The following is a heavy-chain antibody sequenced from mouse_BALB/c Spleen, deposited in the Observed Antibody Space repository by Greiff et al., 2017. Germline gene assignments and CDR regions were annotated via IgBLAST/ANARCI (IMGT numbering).Heavy chain of an antibody. D-gene: IGHD2-4*01. CDR1: GYSFTGYF. CDR2: INPYNGDT. CDR3: ASEGITSPFDY. J-gene: IGHJ2*01. V-gene: IGHV1-20*02. Sequence: EVKVVESGPELVKPGASVKISCKASGYSFTGYFMNWVMQSHGKSLEWIGRINPYNGDTFYNQKFKGKATLTVDKSSSTAHMELRSLASEDSAVYYCASEGITSPFDYWGQGTTLTVSS.